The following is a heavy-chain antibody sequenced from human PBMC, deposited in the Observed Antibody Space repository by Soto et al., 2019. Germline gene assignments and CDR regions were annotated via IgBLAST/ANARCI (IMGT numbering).Heavy chain of an antibody. CDR2: IYYSGST. V-gene: IGHV4-59*01. J-gene: IGHJ4*02. Sequence: PSETLSLTCTVSGGSISSYYWSWIRQPPGKGLEWIGYIYYSGSTNYNPSLKSRVTISVDTSKNQFSLKLSSVTAADTAVYYCARAGRSGWYGVDYWGQGTLVTVSS. CDR3: ARAGRSGWYGVDY. D-gene: IGHD6-19*01. CDR1: GGSISSYY.